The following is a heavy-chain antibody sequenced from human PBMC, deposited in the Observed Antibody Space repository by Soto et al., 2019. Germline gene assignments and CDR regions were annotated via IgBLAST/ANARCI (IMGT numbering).Heavy chain of an antibody. CDR3: ARRGPPRAAAGDGMDV. CDR1: GGSISSSSYY. CDR2: IYYSGST. D-gene: IGHD6-13*01. J-gene: IGHJ6*02. V-gene: IGHV4-39*01. Sequence: QLQLQESGPGLVKPSETLSLTCTVSGGSISSSSYYWGWIRQPPGKGLEWIGSIYYSGSTYYNPSLKSRVTISVDTSKNQFSLKLSSVTAADTAVYYCARRGPPRAAAGDGMDVWGQGTTVTVSS.